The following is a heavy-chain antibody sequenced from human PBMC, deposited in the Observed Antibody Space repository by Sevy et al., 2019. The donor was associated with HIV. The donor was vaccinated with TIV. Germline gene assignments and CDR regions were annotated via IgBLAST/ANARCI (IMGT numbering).Heavy chain of an antibody. CDR3: AGDSGGSMLNTHNWFDP. CDR2: IIPIFGTT. V-gene: IGHV1-69*13. D-gene: IGHD2-8*02. J-gene: IGHJ5*02. CDR1: GGSINSHA. Sequence: ASVKVSCKTSGGSINSHAIVWVRLAPRQGLEWIGGIIPIFGTTTYAQRFQGRVTITADGLSNTVYLELRSLRSEDTAVYYCAGDSGGSMLNTHNWFDPWGQGTLVTVSS.